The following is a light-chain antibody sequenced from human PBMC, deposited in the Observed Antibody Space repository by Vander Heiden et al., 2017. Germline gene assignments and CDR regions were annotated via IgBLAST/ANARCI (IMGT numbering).Light chain of an antibody. CDR1: QSVSNN. V-gene: IGKV3-15*01. J-gene: IGKJ1*01. CDR3: QQDNDWPRT. Sequence: VMTQSPATLPVSPGERATLSCRASQSVSNNLAWYQQKPGQAPRLLIYGASSRATGIPARFSGSGSGTDFTLTISSLQSEDLAVYYCQQDNDWPRTFGQGTKVEIK. CDR2: GAS.